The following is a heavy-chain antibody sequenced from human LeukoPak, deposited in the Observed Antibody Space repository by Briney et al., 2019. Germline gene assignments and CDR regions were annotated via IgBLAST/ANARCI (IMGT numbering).Heavy chain of an antibody. J-gene: IGHJ3*02. Sequence: ASVKVSCKASGYTFPSYFMHWVRQAPGQGLEWMGIINPTGGSTTYAQKFQGRVTMTRDTSTSTVYMELSSLRSEDTAVYYCAREYYYDSSGYYPSNDAFDIWGQGTMVTVSS. V-gene: IGHV1-46*01. D-gene: IGHD3-22*01. CDR3: AREYYYDSSGYYPSNDAFDI. CDR1: GYTFPSYF. CDR2: INPTGGST.